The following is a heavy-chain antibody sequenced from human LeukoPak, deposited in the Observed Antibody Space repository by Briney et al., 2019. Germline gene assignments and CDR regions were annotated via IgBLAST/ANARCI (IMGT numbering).Heavy chain of an antibody. CDR1: GGSTSSYY. Sequence: PSETLSLTCTVSGGSTSSYYWSWIRQPAGKGLEWIGRIYTSGSTNYNPSLKSRVTMSVDTSKNQFSLKLSSVTAADTAVYYCARRLYGSGSYYAGDAFDIWGQGTMVTVSS. V-gene: IGHV4-4*07. D-gene: IGHD3-10*01. CDR3: ARRLYGSGSYYAGDAFDI. J-gene: IGHJ3*02. CDR2: IYTSGST.